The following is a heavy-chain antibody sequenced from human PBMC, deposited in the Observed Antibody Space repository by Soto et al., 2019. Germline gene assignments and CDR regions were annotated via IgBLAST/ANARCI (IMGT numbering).Heavy chain of an antibody. D-gene: IGHD3-10*01. J-gene: IGHJ4*02. CDR1: GGSISSGGYS. Sequence: PSETLSLTCAVSGGSISSGGYSWSWIRQPPGKGLEWIGYIYYSGSTNYNPSLKSRVTISVDTSKNQFSLKLSSVTAADTAVYYCARVLPNSLTNYGSGLFFDYWGQGTLVTVSS. V-gene: IGHV4-61*08. CDR3: ARVLPNSLTNYGSGLFFDY. CDR2: IYYSGST.